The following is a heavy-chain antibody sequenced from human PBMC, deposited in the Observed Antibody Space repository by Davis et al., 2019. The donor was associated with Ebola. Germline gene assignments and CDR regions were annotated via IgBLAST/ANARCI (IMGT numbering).Heavy chain of an antibody. J-gene: IGHJ4*02. Sequence: GESLKISCAASGFTFSSSAMSWGRQAPGKGLEWVSVIYSGGSTYYADSVKGRFTISRDNSKNTLYLQMNSLRAEDTAVYYCAKRDGSAEDYWGQGTLVTVSS. CDR3: AKRDGSAEDY. CDR1: GFTFSSSA. V-gene: IGHV3-23*03. CDR2: IYSGGST. D-gene: IGHD1-26*01.